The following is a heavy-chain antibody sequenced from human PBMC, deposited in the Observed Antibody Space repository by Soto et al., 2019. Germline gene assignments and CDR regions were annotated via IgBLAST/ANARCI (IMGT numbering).Heavy chain of an antibody. D-gene: IGHD6-13*01. CDR2: INPYSGGA. Sequence: ASVKVSCKASGYTFTGYFMHWVRQAPGQGLEWMGWINPYSGGADYAQSFQGRVTITRDTSISTAYMELSRLRSDDTAVYYCARVAAAGTFYGMDVWGQGTTVTVSS. CDR1: GYTFTGYF. CDR3: ARVAAAGTFYGMDV. J-gene: IGHJ6*02. V-gene: IGHV1-2*02.